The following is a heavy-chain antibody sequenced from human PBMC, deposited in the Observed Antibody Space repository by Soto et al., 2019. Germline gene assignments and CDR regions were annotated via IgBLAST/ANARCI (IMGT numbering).Heavy chain of an antibody. D-gene: IGHD3-22*01. CDR2: IIPIFGTA. CDR3: GGAVDRSGFMAV. CDR1: GGTFSSYA. Sequence: QVQLVQSGAEVKKPGSSVKVSCKASGGTFSSYAISWVRQAPGQGLEWMGGIIPIFGTANYAQKFQGRVTITAAEATSTAYVELCSWRSEDTALYYCGGAVDRSGFMAVWGQGTTVTVSS. J-gene: IGHJ6*02. V-gene: IGHV1-69*12.